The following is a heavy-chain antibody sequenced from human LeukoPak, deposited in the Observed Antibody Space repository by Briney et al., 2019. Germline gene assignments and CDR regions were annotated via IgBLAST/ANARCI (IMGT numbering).Heavy chain of an antibody. CDR2: ISAYNGNT. Sequence: ASVKLSCTASGFTFTSYGMSWVRQAPGQGLEYIACISAYNGNTNYAQKLQGRVTMTTDTSTSTAYMELRSLRSDDTAVYYCARDLGILWFGEFPTNWFDPWGQGTLVTVSS. V-gene: IGHV1-18*01. D-gene: IGHD3-10*01. J-gene: IGHJ5*02. CDR3: ARDLGILWFGEFPTNWFDP. CDR1: GFTFTSYG.